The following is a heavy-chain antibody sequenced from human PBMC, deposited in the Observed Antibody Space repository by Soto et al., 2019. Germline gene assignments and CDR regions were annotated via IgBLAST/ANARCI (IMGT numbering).Heavy chain of an antibody. CDR1: GYTFTSYG. J-gene: IGHJ3*02. V-gene: IGHV1-18*04. CDR2: ISAYNGNT. Sequence: ASVKVSCKASGYTFTSYGISWVRQAPGQGLEWMGWISAYNGNTNYAQKLQGRVTMTTDTSTSTAYMELRSLRSDDTAVYYCARDPYYYDSSGYQAHDAFDIWGQGTMVTVSS. CDR3: ARDPYYYDSSGYQAHDAFDI. D-gene: IGHD3-22*01.